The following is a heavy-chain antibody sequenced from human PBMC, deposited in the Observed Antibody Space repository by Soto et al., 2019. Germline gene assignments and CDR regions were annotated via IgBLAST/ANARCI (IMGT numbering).Heavy chain of an antibody. D-gene: IGHD2-2*01. Sequence: QLQLQESGPGLVRSSETLSLTCSVSGASISTSSDFWGWIRQAPGKGLEWIGNVYQSGTTRLNPSLKSRDSKFVDRSKNQFSLELNSATNADRAVYYCARQPESTSYFDYWGQGILVTVSS. J-gene: IGHJ4*02. CDR2: VYQSGTT. V-gene: IGHV4-39*01. CDR1: GASISTSSDF. CDR3: ARQPESTSYFDY.